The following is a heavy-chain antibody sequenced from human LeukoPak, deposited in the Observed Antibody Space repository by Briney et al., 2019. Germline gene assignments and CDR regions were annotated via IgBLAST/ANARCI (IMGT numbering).Heavy chain of an antibody. V-gene: IGHV1-69*05. CDR3: ARDSLFTGGNSEHY. J-gene: IGHJ4*02. D-gene: IGHD4-23*01. CDR1: GGTFSSYA. CDR2: IIPIFGTA. Sequence: GASVKVSCKASGGTFSSYAISWVRQAPGQGLEWMGGIIPIFGTANYAQKFQGRVTITTDESTSTAYMELSSLRSEDTAVYYCARDSLFTGGNSEHYWGQGTLVTVSS.